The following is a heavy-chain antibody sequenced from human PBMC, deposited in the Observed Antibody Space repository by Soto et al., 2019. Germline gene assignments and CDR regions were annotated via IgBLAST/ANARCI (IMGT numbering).Heavy chain of an antibody. Sequence: PSETLSLTCTVSGGSISSSSYYWGWIRQPPGKGLEWIGSIYYSGSTYYNPSLKSRVTISVDTSKNQFSLKLSSVTAADTAVYYCARHSYDSSGYVNWFDPWGQGTLVTVSS. V-gene: IGHV4-39*01. CDR1: GGSISSSSYY. CDR2: IYYSGST. CDR3: ARHSYDSSGYVNWFDP. D-gene: IGHD3-22*01. J-gene: IGHJ5*02.